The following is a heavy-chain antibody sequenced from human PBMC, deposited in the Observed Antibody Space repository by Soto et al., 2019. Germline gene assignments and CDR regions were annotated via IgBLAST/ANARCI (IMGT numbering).Heavy chain of an antibody. V-gene: IGHV4-39*01. J-gene: IGHJ4*02. CDR1: GGSISSSNYY. CDR3: ANLSVEMATILN. Sequence: SETLSLTCSVSGGSISSSNYYWGWIRQPPGKGLEWIGSIYYSGSTYYNPSLKSRVTISVDTSKNQFSLKLSSVTAADTAVYYCANLSVEMATILNWGQGTLVTVSS. CDR2: IYYSGST. D-gene: IGHD5-12*01.